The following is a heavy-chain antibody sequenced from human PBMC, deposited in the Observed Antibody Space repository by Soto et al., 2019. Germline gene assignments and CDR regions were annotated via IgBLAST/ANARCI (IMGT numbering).Heavy chain of an antibody. Sequence: ASVKVSCKASGYTFTSYGISWVRQAPGQGLEWMGWISAYNGNTNYAQKLQGRVTMTTDTSTSTAYMELRSLRSDDTAVYYCARDHDFWSGYYCDFDYWGQGTLVTVSS. CDR3: ARDHDFWSGYYCDFDY. CDR2: ISAYNGNT. J-gene: IGHJ4*02. V-gene: IGHV1-18*01. D-gene: IGHD3-3*01. CDR1: GYTFTSYG.